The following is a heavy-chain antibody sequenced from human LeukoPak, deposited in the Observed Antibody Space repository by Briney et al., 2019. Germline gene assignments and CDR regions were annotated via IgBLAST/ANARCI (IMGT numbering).Heavy chain of an antibody. CDR1: GYTFTSYG. CDR3: ARDTNRQFDY. J-gene: IGHJ4*02. V-gene: IGHV1-2*02. D-gene: IGHD1/OR15-1a*01. Sequence: ASVKVSCKASGYTFTSYGISWVRQAPGQGLEWMGWINPNSGGTNYAQKFQGRVTMTRDTSISTAYMELSRLRSDDTAVYYCARDTNRQFDYWGQGTLVTVSS. CDR2: INPNSGGT.